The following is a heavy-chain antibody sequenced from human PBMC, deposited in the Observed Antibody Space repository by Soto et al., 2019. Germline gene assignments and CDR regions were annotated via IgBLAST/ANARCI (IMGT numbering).Heavy chain of an antibody. V-gene: IGHV3-33*01. CDR1: GFTFHSYG. CDR2: VWYDGTNK. CDR3: ARDREVTKYYSGMDV. Sequence: GGSLRLSCAASGFTFHSYGMHWVRQAPGKGLEWLAIVWYDGTNKYYADSVKGRFTISRDNSKNTLFLQINSLRGEDTGVYYCARDREVTKYYSGMDVWGQGTTVTVSS. J-gene: IGHJ6*02.